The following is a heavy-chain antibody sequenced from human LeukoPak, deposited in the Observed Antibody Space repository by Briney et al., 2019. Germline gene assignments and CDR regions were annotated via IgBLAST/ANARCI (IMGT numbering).Heavy chain of an antibody. CDR2: IYTSGST. CDR3: ARSAQHGDYQYYYYYYGMDV. CDR1: GGSISSYY. D-gene: IGHD4-17*01. J-gene: IGHJ6*02. Sequence: SETLSLTCTVSGGSISSYYWSWIRQPAGKGLEWIGRIYTSGSTNYNPSLKSRVTMSVDTSKNQFSLKLSSVTAADTAVYYCARSAQHGDYQYYYYYYGMDVWGQGTTVTVSS. V-gene: IGHV4-4*07.